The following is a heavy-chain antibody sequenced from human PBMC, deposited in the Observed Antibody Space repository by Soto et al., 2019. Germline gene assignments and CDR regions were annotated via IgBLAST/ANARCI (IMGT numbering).Heavy chain of an antibody. Sequence: EVQLVQSGAEVKKPGESLKISCKGSGYSFTSYWIGWVRQMPGKGLEWMGIIYPGDSDTRYSPSFQGQVTISADKSISTAYLQWSSLKASDTAMYYCARLFTGTDIWGSYRSPDHIDYWGQGTLVTVSS. V-gene: IGHV5-51*03. J-gene: IGHJ4*02. CDR2: IYPGDSDT. CDR3: ARLFTGTDIWGSYRSPDHIDY. CDR1: GYSFTSYW. D-gene: IGHD3-16*02.